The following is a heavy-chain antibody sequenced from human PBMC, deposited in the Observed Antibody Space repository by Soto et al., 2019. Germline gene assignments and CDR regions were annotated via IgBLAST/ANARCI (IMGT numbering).Heavy chain of an antibody. J-gene: IGHJ4*02. CDR1: GFTFSSYA. V-gene: IGHV3-23*01. Sequence: GGSLRLSCAASGFTFSSYAMNWVRQGPGKGLEWVSAIGTNSDTYYADSVKGRFTISRDNFKTTLYLQMNSLRAEDTALYYCAKKYPGTRPFDYWGQGTLVTSPQ. CDR2: IGTNSDT. CDR3: AKKYPGTRPFDY. D-gene: IGHD6-6*01.